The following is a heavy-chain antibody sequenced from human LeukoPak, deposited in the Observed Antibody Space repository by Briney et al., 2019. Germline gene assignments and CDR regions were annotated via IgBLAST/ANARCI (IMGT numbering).Heavy chain of an antibody. J-gene: IGHJ4*02. CDR1: GFTFSSYA. V-gene: IGHV3-30-3*01. D-gene: IGHD3-22*01. CDR3: ARTPGYYDSSGYLDY. Sequence: GGSLRLSCAASGFTFSSYAMSWVRQAPGKGLEWVAVIPYDGSNKYYADSVKGRFTISRDNSKNTLYLQMNSLRAEDTAVYYCARTPGYYDSSGYLDYWGQGTLVTVSS. CDR2: IPYDGSNK.